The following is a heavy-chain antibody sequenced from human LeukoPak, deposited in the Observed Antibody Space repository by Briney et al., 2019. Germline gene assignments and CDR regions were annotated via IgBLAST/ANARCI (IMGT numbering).Heavy chain of an antibody. J-gene: IGHJ4*02. CDR2: IWYDGSNK. CDR3: ARGYDSSGYEYYFDY. Sequence: PGGSLRLSCAASGFTFSRYGIHWVRQAPGKGLEGVAVIWYDGSNKYYADSVKGRFTISRDNSKKTLYLQMNSLRAEDTAVYYCARGYDSSGYEYYFDYWGQGTLVTVSS. CDR1: GFTFSRYG. V-gene: IGHV3-33*01. D-gene: IGHD3-22*01.